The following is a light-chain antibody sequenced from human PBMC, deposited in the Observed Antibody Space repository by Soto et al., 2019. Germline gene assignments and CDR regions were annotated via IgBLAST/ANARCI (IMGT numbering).Light chain of an antibody. CDR3: QQYNSSPWT. CDR2: GAS. Sequence: ETVMTQSPATLSVSPGERATLSCRASQSVSSKLAWYQQKPGQAPRLLIYGASTRATGIPARFSGSGSGTEFTLTISSLQPDDFATYYCQQYNSSPWTFGQGTKVDIK. J-gene: IGKJ1*01. CDR1: QSVSSK. V-gene: IGKV3-15*01.